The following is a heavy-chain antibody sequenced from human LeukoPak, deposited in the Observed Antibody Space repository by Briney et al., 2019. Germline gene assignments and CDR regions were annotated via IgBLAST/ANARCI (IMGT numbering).Heavy chain of an antibody. CDR1: GFTFSDYY. CDR2: ISNSGSVS. V-gene: IGHV3-11*04. Sequence: PGGSLRLSCAASGFTFSDYYMSWIRQAPGKGLEWILYISNSGSVSYYADSVKGRFTISRDNAKNSLYLEMNSLSADDTAFYYCARDGSPEASINYFDTWGQGTPVTVSS. D-gene: IGHD5-24*01. CDR3: ARDGSPEASINYFDT. J-gene: IGHJ5*02.